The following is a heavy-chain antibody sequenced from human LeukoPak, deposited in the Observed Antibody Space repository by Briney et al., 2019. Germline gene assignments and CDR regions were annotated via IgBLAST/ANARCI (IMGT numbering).Heavy chain of an antibody. D-gene: IGHD3-9*01. J-gene: IGHJ4*02. CDR3: AKVIYDILTGYNYFDY. CDR2: ISGSGGST. V-gene: IGHV3-23*01. Sequence: PGGSLRLSCAASGFTFSSYSMNWVRQAPGKGLEWVSAISGSGGSTYYADSVKGRFTISRDNSKNTLYLQMNSLRAEDTAVYYCAKVIYDILTGYNYFDYWGQGTLVTVSS. CDR1: GFTFSSYS.